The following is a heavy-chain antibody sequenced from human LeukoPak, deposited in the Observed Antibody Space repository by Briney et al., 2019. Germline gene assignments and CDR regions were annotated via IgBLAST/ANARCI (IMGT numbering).Heavy chain of an antibody. Sequence: RASVNVSCKASGYTFTSYGISWVRQAPGQGLEWMGWISAYNGNTNYAQKLQGRVTMTTDTSTSTAYMELRSLRSDDTAVYYCARAVYYDILTGYYDSYFDYWGQGTLVTVSS. CDR3: ARAVYYDILTGYYDSYFDY. CDR1: GYTFTSYG. V-gene: IGHV1-18*01. D-gene: IGHD3-9*01. CDR2: ISAYNGNT. J-gene: IGHJ4*02.